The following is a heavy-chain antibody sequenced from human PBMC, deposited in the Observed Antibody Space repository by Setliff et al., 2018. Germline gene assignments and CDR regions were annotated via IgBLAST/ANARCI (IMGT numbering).Heavy chain of an antibody. Sequence: KPSETLSLTCSVSGDSIGRGGYYWSWIRQQPGEGLEWIASIYYSGSTYYNPSLKSRLRVSMDSSKNQFYLDLSSVTAADTAVYYCARDRRGGYGAINWFDPWGQGTLVTVSS. D-gene: IGHD3-16*01. CDR1: GDSIGRGGYY. CDR3: ARDRRGGYGAINWFDP. J-gene: IGHJ5*02. V-gene: IGHV4-31*03. CDR2: IYYSGST.